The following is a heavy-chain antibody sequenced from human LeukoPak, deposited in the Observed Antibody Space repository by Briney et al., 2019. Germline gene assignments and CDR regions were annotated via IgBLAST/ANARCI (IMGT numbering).Heavy chain of an antibody. CDR3: ARVTATTVTTSVYYYGMDV. Sequence: PSETLSLTCTVSGGSISSGDYYWSWIRQPPGKGLEWIVYIYYSGSTYYNPSLKSRVTISVYTSKNQFSLKLSSVTAADTAVYYCARVTATTVTTSVYYYGMDVWGQGTTVTVSS. CDR1: GGSISSGDYY. J-gene: IGHJ6*02. V-gene: IGHV4-30-4*01. D-gene: IGHD4-17*01. CDR2: IYYSGST.